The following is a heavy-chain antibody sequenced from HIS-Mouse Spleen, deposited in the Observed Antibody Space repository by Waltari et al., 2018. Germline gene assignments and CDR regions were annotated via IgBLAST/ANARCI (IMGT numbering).Heavy chain of an antibody. CDR1: GGSTSSSSYY. D-gene: IGHD6-13*01. J-gene: IGHJ2*01. CDR3: AREIPYSSSWYDWYFDL. CDR2: IYYSGST. Sequence: QLQLQESGPGLVKPSETLSLTCPVPGGSTSSSSYYWRWIRQPPGKGLEWIGSIYYSGSTYYNPSLKSRVTISVDTSKNQFSLKLSSVTAADTAVYYCAREIPYSSSWYDWYFDLWGRGTLVTVSS. V-gene: IGHV4-39*07.